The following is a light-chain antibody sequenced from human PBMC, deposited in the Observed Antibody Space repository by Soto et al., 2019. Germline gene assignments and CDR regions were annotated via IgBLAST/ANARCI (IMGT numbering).Light chain of an antibody. CDR3: QQRSNWPIT. J-gene: IGKJ5*01. CDR1: QSVSSY. V-gene: IGKV3-11*01. Sequence: EIVLTQSPVTLSLSPGERATLSCRASQSVSSYLAWYQQKPGQPPRLLIYDASNRATGIPARFSASGSGTDFTLTISSLEPEDFAVYYCQQRSNWPITFCQGTRLEIK. CDR2: DAS.